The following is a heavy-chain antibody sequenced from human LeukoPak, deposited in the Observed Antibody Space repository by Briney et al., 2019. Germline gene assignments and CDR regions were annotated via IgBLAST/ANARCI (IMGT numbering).Heavy chain of an antibody. Sequence: GGSLRLSCAASGFTFSSFAMSWVRQAPGKGLEWVSTVSGGGSTYYADSVKGRFTISRDNSKDTLYLQLNSLRAEDTAVYYCARDFEPGGGVDYWGQGTLVTVSS. CDR2: VSGGGST. CDR3: ARDFEPGGGVDY. V-gene: IGHV3-23*01. CDR1: GFTFSSFA. J-gene: IGHJ4*02. D-gene: IGHD3-16*01.